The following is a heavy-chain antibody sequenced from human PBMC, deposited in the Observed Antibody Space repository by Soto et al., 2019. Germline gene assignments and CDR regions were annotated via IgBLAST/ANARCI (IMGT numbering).Heavy chain of an antibody. Sequence: SGPTLVNPTQTLTLTCTFSGFSLSTSGVGVGWIRQPPGKALEWLALIYWDDDKRYSPSLKSRLTITKDTSKNQVVLTMTNMDPVDTATYYCAHRLDYGNEGWSDAFDIWGQGTMVTVSS. CDR1: GFSLSTSGVG. CDR3: AHRLDYGNEGWSDAFDI. D-gene: IGHD4-17*01. V-gene: IGHV2-5*02. CDR2: IYWDDDK. J-gene: IGHJ3*02.